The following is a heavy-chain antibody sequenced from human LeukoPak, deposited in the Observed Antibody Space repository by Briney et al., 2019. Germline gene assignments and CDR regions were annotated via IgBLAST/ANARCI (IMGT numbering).Heavy chain of an antibody. J-gene: IGHJ4*02. CDR3: ARGKEWFPSFIDY. Sequence: SETLSLTCAVYGGSFSGYYWSWIRQPPGKGLEWIGEINHSGSTNYNPSLKSRVTISVDTSKNQFSLKLSSVTAADTAVYYCARGKEWFPSFIDYWGQGTLVTVSS. CDR2: INHSGST. CDR1: GGSFSGYY. V-gene: IGHV4-34*01. D-gene: IGHD3-3*01.